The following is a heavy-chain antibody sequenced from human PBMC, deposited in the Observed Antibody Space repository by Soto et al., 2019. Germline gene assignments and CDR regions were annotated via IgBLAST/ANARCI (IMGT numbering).Heavy chain of an antibody. CDR1: GFTFSGYA. V-gene: IGHV3-23*01. CDR2: ISGSGGSK. Sequence: EVQLLESGGGLVQPGGSLRPSWPASGFTFSGYAMSWVGQAPGKGLGWVSAISGSGGSKYYADSVEGRFTISRDNSKNTLYLQMNSLRAEDTAVYYCAKDRPQGVQDAFDIWGQGTMVTVSS. D-gene: IGHD6-6*01. J-gene: IGHJ3*02. CDR3: AKDRPQGVQDAFDI.